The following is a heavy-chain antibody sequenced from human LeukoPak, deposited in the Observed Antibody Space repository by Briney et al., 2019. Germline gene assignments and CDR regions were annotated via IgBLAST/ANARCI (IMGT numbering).Heavy chain of an antibody. CDR1: GGSISSGGYS. D-gene: IGHD6-19*01. CDR3: ARDPLGIAVDGLPPIYYGMDV. J-gene: IGHJ6*02. CDR2: IYHSGST. V-gene: IGHV4-30-2*01. Sequence: PSETLSLTCAVSGGSISSGGYSWSWIRQPPGKGLEWIGYIYHSGSTYYNPSLKSRVTISVDRSKNQFSLKLGSVTAADTAVYYCARDPLGIAVDGLPPIYYGMDVWGQGTTVTVSS.